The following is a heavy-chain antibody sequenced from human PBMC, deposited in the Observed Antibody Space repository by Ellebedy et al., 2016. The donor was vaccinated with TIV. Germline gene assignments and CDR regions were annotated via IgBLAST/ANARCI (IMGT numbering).Heavy chain of an antibody. V-gene: IGHV3-7*03. J-gene: IGHJ4*02. D-gene: IGHD6-19*01. CDR2: ILQDGNGK. CDR1: GFSFSDYC. Sequence: PGGSLRLSCEASGFSFSDYCMTWVRQGPGKELEWVARILQDGNGKYYVDSVKGRFTISRDNAKNSLYLQMNTLRAEDTAVYYCARVPLDGAVAGTVEVAFDYWGQGTLVTVSS. CDR3: ARVPLDGAVAGTVEVAFDY.